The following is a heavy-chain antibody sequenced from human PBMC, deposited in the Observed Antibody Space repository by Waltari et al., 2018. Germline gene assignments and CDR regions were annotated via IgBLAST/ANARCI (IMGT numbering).Heavy chain of an antibody. CDR2: IIPIVGTA. J-gene: IGHJ3*02. Sequence: QVQLVQSGAEVKKPGSSVKVSCKASGGTFSSYAISWVRQAPGQGLEWMGRIIPIVGTANYAQKFQGRVTITADKSTSTAYMELSSLRSEDTAVYYCARRGYSYGDAFDIWGQGTMVTVSS. D-gene: IGHD5-18*01. V-gene: IGHV1-69*04. CDR1: GGTFSSYA. CDR3: ARRGYSYGDAFDI.